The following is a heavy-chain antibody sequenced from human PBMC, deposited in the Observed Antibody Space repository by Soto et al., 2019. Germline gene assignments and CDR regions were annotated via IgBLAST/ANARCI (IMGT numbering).Heavy chain of an antibody. CDR1: GFPFSNAW. D-gene: IGHD2-2*01. Sequence: GGSLRLSCAASGFPFSNAWIRWVRQPPGKVLEWVGRIKSNTDGGATDYAAPVKGRFTISRDDSKNTLYLQMHSQTTEETDVSYCTTDRSVEVGYCISRSCYRNYGIDVRGQGTTVTGSS. J-gene: IGHJ6*02. CDR2: IKSNTDGGAT. CDR3: TTDRSVEVGYCISRSCYRNYGIDV. V-gene: IGHV3-15*01.